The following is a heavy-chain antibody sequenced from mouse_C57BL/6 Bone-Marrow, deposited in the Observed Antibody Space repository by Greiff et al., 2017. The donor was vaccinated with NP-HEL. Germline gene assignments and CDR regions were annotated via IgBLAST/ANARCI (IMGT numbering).Heavy chain of an antibody. Sequence: QVQLQQSGAELVKPGASVKMSCKASGYTFTSYWITWVKQRPGQGLEWIGDIYPGSGSTNYNEKFKSKATLTVDTSSSTAYMQLSSLTSEDSAVYYCAKKGDYDMSAWFAYWGQGTLVTVSA. J-gene: IGHJ3*01. CDR3: AKKGDYDMSAWFAY. CDR1: GYTFTSYW. CDR2: IYPGSGST. V-gene: IGHV1-55*01. D-gene: IGHD2-4*01.